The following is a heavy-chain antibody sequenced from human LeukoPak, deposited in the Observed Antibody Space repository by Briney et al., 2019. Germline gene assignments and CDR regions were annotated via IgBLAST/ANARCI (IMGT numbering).Heavy chain of an antibody. CDR1: GGSISSYY. CDR2: IYYSGST. V-gene: IGHV4-59*01. CDR3: ASSGTRLQFSY. J-gene: IGHJ4*02. Sequence: SSETLSLTCTVSGGSISSYYWSWIRQPPGKGLEWIGYIYYSGSTNYNPSLKSRVTMSVDTSKNQFSLKLSSVTAADTAVYYCASSGTRLQFSYWGQGTLVTVSS. D-gene: IGHD5-24*01.